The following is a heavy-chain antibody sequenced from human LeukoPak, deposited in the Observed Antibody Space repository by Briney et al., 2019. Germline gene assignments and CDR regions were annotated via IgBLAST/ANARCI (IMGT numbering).Heavy chain of an antibody. CDR2: IYYSGST. V-gene: IGHV4-39*01. CDR1: GGSISSSSYY. CDR3: ARSIAAAGMVWFDP. J-gene: IGHJ5*02. D-gene: IGHD6-13*01. Sequence: SETLSLTCTVSGGSISSSSYYWGWIRQPPGKGLEWIGSIYYSGSTYYNPSLKSRVTISVDTSKNQFSLKLSSVTAADTAVYYCARSIAAAGMVWFDPWGQGTLVTVSS.